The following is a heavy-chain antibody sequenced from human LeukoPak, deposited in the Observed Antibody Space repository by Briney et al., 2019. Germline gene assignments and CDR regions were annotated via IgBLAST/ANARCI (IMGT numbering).Heavy chain of an antibody. D-gene: IGHD6-19*01. Sequence: PSETLSLTCTVSGGSISSYYWSWIRQPAGKGLEWIGYIYYSGSTNYNPSLKSRVTISVDTSKNQFSLKLSSVTAADTAVYYCATGRAYSSVDYWGQGTLVTVSS. J-gene: IGHJ4*02. CDR2: IYYSGST. CDR1: GGSISSYY. CDR3: ATGRAYSSVDY. V-gene: IGHV4-59*01.